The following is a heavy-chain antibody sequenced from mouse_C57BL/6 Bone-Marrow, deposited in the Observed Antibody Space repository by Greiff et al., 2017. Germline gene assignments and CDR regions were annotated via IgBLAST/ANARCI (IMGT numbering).Heavy chain of an antibody. J-gene: IGHJ2*01. Sequence: VQLQQSGAELVKPGASVKISCKASGYAFSSYWMNWVKQRPGKGLEWIGQIYPGDGDTNYNGKFKGKATLTADKSSSTAYMQLSSLTSEDSSVYFCARGGRGYYFDNWGQGTTLTVSS. V-gene: IGHV1-80*01. CDR2: IYPGDGDT. CDR3: ARGGRGYYFDN. CDR1: GYAFSSYW.